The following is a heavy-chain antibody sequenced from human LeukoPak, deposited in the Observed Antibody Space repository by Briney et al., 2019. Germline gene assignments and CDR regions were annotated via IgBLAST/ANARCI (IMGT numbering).Heavy chain of an antibody. CDR2: IYYSGST. V-gene: IGHV4-39*07. CDR1: GGSISSSSYY. D-gene: IGHD6-13*01. CDR3: ARGSSRHFDY. J-gene: IGHJ4*02. Sequence: SETLSLTCTVSGGSISSSSYYWGWIRQPPGKGLEWIGSIYYSGSTYYNPSLKSRVTISVDTSKNQFSLKLSSVTAADTAVYYCARGSSRHFDYWGQGTLVTVSS.